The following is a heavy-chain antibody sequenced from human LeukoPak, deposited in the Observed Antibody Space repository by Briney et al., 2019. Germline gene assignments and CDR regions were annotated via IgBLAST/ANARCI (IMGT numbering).Heavy chain of an antibody. V-gene: IGHV3-7*03. Sequence: GGSLRLSCAASGFTFSYYWMSWVRQAPGKGLEWVANIKQHGSEKFYVDSVKGRFTISRDNAENSLYLQMSNLRAEDTAVYFCARGGGLDVWGQGATVTVSS. J-gene: IGHJ6*02. D-gene: IGHD3-16*01. CDR2: IKQHGSEK. CDR1: GFTFSYYW. CDR3: ARGGGLDV.